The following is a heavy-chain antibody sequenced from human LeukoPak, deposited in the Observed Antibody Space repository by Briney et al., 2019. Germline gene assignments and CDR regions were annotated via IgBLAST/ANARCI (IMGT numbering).Heavy chain of an antibody. V-gene: IGHV4-34*01. Sequence: SETLSLTCAVYGGSFSVYYWSWIRQPPGKGLEWIGEINHSGSTNYNPSLKSRVTISVDTSKNQFSLKLSSVTAADTAVYYCAVARNYFDYWGQGTLVTVSS. J-gene: IGHJ4*02. CDR3: AVARNYFDY. CDR2: INHSGST. D-gene: IGHD5-12*01. CDR1: GGSFSVYY.